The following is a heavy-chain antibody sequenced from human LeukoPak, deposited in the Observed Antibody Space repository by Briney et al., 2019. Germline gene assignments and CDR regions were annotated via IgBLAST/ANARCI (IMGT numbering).Heavy chain of an antibody. V-gene: IGHV4-34*01. J-gene: IGHJ3*02. CDR1: GGSFSGYY. CDR3: ARRDSRSGSYYSFPKRDAFDI. Sequence: SETLSLTCAVYGGSFSGYYWSWVRQPPGKGLEWIGEINHSGSTNYNPSLKSRVTIPVDTSKNQFSLKLSSATAADTAVYYCARRDSRSGSYYSFPKRDAFDIWGQGTMVTVSS. CDR2: INHSGST. D-gene: IGHD3-10*01.